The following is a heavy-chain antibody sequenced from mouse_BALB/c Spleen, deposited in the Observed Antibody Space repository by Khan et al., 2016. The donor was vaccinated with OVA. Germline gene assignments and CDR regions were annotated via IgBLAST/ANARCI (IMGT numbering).Heavy chain of an antibody. D-gene: IGHD1-3*01. CDR3: ARSTYNYAFAY. Sequence: EVQLQESGPSLVQPSQTLSLTCSVTGDSITSGFWSWIRKFPGNKLEYMGYMIYSGYTYYNPSLKGRFSITRHTSKNQYYLQLNSVTTEDTATYYCARSTYNYAFAYWGQGTPVTVSA. V-gene: IGHV3-8*02. J-gene: IGHJ3*01. CDR1: GDSITSGF. CDR2: MIYSGYT.